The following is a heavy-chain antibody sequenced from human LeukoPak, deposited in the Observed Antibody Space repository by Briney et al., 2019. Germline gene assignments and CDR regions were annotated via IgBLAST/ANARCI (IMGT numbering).Heavy chain of an antibody. Sequence: SETLSLTCSVSGGSIRSYDWSWIRQPPGKGLEWIGSVSYSGSTKYNPSLKSRLSISIDTSKNQFSLKLSSVTAADTAMYYCARQESLPRGVGSVSSAYLDVFGFWGQGTMVTVSS. V-gene: IGHV4-59*08. CDR3: ARQESLPRGVGSVSSAYLDVFGF. CDR2: VSYSGST. J-gene: IGHJ3*01. D-gene: IGHD3-22*01. CDR1: GGSIRSYD.